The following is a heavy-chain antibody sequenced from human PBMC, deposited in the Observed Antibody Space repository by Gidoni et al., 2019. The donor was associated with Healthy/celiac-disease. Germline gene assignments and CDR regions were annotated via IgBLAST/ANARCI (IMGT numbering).Heavy chain of an antibody. Sequence: QVQLQESGPGLVKPSQTLSLTCTVSAGSISSGGYYWSWIRQHPGKGLEWIGYIYYSGSTYYNPSLKSRVTISVDTSKNQFSLKLSSVTAADTAVYYCARGSYSGYDNGGDYWGQGTLVTVSS. V-gene: IGHV4-31*03. CDR2: IYYSGST. D-gene: IGHD5-12*01. J-gene: IGHJ4*02. CDR3: ARGSYSGYDNGGDY. CDR1: AGSISSGGYY.